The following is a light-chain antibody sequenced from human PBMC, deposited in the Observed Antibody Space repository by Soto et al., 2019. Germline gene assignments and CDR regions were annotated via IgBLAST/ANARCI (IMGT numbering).Light chain of an antibody. Sequence: IQMTQSPSSLSASVGDRVTIPCRASQSISSYLNWYQHKPGKAPKVLIYAATSLQSGVPSRFSGSGSGTDFTLTISSLQPEDFATYYCQQSYSTPHTFGGGTKVEIK. CDR1: QSISSY. CDR2: AAT. V-gene: IGKV1-39*01. J-gene: IGKJ4*01. CDR3: QQSYSTPHT.